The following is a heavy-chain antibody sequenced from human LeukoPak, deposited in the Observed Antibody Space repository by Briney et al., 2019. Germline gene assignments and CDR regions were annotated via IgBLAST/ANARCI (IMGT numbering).Heavy chain of an antibody. CDR2: LNPDGTDT. D-gene: IGHD3-10*01. V-gene: IGHV3-74*01. Sequence: GGSLRLSCAASGFTFSNYWMHWVRQVPGKGLVWVSHLNPDGTDTYYADPVRGRFTFSRDNARNTLYLQMNSLRAEDTAVYYCVGAHVAAYWGQGTLVTVSS. CDR3: VGAHVAAY. CDR1: GFTFSNYW. J-gene: IGHJ4*02.